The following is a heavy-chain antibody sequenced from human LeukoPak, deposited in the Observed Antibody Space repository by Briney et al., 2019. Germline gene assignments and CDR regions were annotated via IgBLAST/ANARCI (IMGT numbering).Heavy chain of an antibody. J-gene: IGHJ4*02. V-gene: IGHV3-23*01. CDR3: AKAHIITMIVVVIPPGNYFDY. CDR2: LCGRGGST. CDR1: GFTFSSSA. D-gene: IGHD3-22*01. Sequence: GGSLRLSCAASGFTFSSSAMGWVRQAPGKGLEWVSALCGRGGSTYYADSVKGRFTISRENSKNTLYLQMNSLRAEDTAVYYCAKAHIITMIVVVIPPGNYFDYWGQGTLVTVSS.